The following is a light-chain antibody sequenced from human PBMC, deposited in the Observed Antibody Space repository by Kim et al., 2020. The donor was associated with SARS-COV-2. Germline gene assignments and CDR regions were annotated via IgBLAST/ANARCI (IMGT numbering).Light chain of an antibody. CDR2: QAS. V-gene: IGKV1-5*03. Sequence: ASVGDGVTITCRASQSISGWLAWYQQKPGKAPKVLLYQASNLESGVPSRFSGSGSGTEFTLTISGLQPDDFATYYCHQYKTYSWAFGQGTKVDIK. CDR3: HQYKTYSWA. J-gene: IGKJ1*01. CDR1: QSISGW.